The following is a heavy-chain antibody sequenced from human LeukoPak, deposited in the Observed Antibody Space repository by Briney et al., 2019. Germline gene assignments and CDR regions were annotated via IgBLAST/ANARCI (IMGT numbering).Heavy chain of an antibody. CDR1: GYTFTGYY. V-gene: IGHV1-69*13. D-gene: IGHD1-26*01. Sequence: SVKVSCKASGYTFTGYYMHWVRQAPGQGLEWMGGIIPIFGTANYAQKFQGRVTITADESTSTAYMELSSLRSEDTAVYYCARDGGSYTAFDIWGQGTMVTVSS. J-gene: IGHJ3*02. CDR2: IIPIFGTA. CDR3: ARDGGSYTAFDI.